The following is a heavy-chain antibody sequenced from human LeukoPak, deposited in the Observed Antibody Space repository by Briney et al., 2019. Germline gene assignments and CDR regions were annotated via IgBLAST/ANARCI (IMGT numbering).Heavy chain of an antibody. D-gene: IGHD3-10*01. CDR2: IKQDGSDK. V-gene: IGHV3-7*01. CDR3: AKHSWGSYYTY. Sequence: GGSLRLSCAASGFTFSSSWMSWVRQAPGKGLEWVAHIKQDGSDKYYVNSVKGRFTISRDNAKNSLYLQLNSLRVEDTAMYYCAKHSWGSYYTYGGRGPLVPVSS. CDR1: GFTFSSSW. J-gene: IGHJ4*02.